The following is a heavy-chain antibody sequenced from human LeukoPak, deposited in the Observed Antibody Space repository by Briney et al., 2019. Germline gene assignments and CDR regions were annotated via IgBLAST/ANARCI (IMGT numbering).Heavy chain of an antibody. J-gene: IGHJ4*02. CDR2: INPNSGGT. CDR1: GYTFTGYY. V-gene: IGHV1-2*02. CDR3: ARDPASVTDSSGCYLGFN. Sequence: ASVKVPCKASGYTFTGYYMHWVRQAPGQGLEWMGWINPNSGGTNYAQKFQGRVTMTRDTSISTAYMELSRLRSDDTAVYYCARDPASVTDSSGCYLGFNWGQGTLVTVSS. D-gene: IGHD3-22*01.